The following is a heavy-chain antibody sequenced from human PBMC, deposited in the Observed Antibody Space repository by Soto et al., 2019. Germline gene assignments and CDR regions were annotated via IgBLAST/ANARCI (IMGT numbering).Heavy chain of an antibody. J-gene: IGHJ2*01. V-gene: IGHV3-23*01. Sequence: GESLKISCAASGFTFSNFAMSWVRQAPGEGLEWVSGISSVGGATNYADSVKGRFTISRDNSKNTLYLQMNSLKAEDTAVYYCAKAHGDYVIDYWYFDLWGRGTLVTVSS. CDR2: ISSVGGAT. CDR1: GFTFSNFA. CDR3: AKAHGDYVIDYWYFDL. D-gene: IGHD4-17*01.